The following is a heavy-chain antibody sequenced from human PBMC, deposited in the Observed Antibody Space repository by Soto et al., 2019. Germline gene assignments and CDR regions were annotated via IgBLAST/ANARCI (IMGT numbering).Heavy chain of an antibody. CDR1: GYSFTTYW. CDR2: IYPGDSDT. J-gene: IGHJ4*01. V-gene: IGHV5-51*01. Sequence: GESLKISCKGSGYSFTTYWIAWVRQMPGKGLEWVGIIYPGDSDTRYSPSFEGHVTISVDKSISTAFPQWNGLKASDNAIYYCARHSTSAPKDYWGQGTLVTVSS. CDR3: ARHSTSAPKDY. D-gene: IGHD3-10*01.